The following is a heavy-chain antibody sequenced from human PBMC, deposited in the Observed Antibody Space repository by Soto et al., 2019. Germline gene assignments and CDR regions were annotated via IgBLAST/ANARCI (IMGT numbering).Heavy chain of an antibody. J-gene: IGHJ5*02. CDR3: AKDARRSGMVGEWVA. CDR2: LSDSGVTT. Sequence: GGSLRLSGAASGFSFGDHHMNWVRQAPGKGLEWVSGLSDSGVTTHYADSVKGRFTISRDNSKNTLFLQMKSLRVADTAVYFCAKDARRSGMVGEWVAWAQGTLVTVAS. D-gene: IGHD6-19*01. CDR1: GFSFGDHH. V-gene: IGHV3-23*01.